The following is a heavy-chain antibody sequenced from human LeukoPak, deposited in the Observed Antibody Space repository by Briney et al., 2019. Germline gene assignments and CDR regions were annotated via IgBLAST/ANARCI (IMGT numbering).Heavy chain of an antibody. Sequence: GGSLRLSCAASGFTFSSYWMHWVRQAPGKGLEWVSYISSSGSTIYYADSVKGRFTISRDNAKNSLYLQMNSLRAEDTAVCYCARGDLYGMDVWGQGTTVTVSS. J-gene: IGHJ6*02. V-gene: IGHV3-48*04. CDR1: GFTFSSYW. CDR2: ISSSGSTI. CDR3: ARGDLYGMDV.